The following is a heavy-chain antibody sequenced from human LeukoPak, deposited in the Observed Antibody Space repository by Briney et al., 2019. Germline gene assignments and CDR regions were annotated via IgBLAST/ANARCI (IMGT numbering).Heavy chain of an antibody. V-gene: IGHV3-23*01. J-gene: IGHJ6*02. D-gene: IGHD6-13*01. CDR3: AKVREKAIAAVRDYGMDV. CDR2: ISGSGGST. CDR1: GFTFSSYA. Sequence: PGGSLRLSCAASGFTFSSYAMSWVRQAPGKGLEWVSAISGSGGSTYCADSVKGRFTISRDNSKNTLYLQMNSLRAEDTAVYYCAKVREKAIAAVRDYGMDVWGQGTTVTVSS.